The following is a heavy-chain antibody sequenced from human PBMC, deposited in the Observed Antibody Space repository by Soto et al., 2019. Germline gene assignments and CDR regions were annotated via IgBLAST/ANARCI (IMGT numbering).Heavy chain of an antibody. J-gene: IGHJ4*02. V-gene: IGHV3-15*01. Sequence: EVQLVESGGGLVKPGGSLRLSCAASGFTFSNAWMSWVRQAPGKGLEWVGRIKSKTDGRTTDYAAPVKGRFTISRDDSKNTLYLQMNSLKTEDTAVYYCTTDGYNVGYWGQGTLVTVSS. CDR2: IKSKTDGRTT. CDR3: TTDGYNVGY. D-gene: IGHD5-12*01. CDR1: GFTFSNAW.